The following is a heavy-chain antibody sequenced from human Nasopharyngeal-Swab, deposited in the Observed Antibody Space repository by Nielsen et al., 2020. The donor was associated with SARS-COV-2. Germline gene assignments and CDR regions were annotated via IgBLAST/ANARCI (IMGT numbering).Heavy chain of an antibody. Sequence: WIRQPPGMGLEWVAVVWVDGSSKYYADSVKGRFTISRDNAKNTLFLQMDSLSAEDTAVFYCAKDMGDSGESEYYYYMDVWGKGTTVTVSS. CDR3: AKDMGDSGESEYYYYMDV. D-gene: IGHD5-12*01. J-gene: IGHJ6*03. CDR2: VWVDGSSK. V-gene: IGHV3-33*06.